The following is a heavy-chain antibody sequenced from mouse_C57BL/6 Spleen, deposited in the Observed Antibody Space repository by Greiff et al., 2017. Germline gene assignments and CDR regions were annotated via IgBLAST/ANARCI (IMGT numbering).Heavy chain of an antibody. CDR3: ARSAVIYYYGSSYVGYFDV. J-gene: IGHJ1*03. D-gene: IGHD1-1*01. CDR1: GYTFTDYY. V-gene: IGHV1-26*01. CDR2: INPNNGGT. Sequence: EVQLQQSGPELVKPGASVKISCKASGYTFTDYYMNWVKQSPGKSLEWIGAINPNNGGTSYNQKFKGKATMTVDKSSSTAYMELRSLTSEDSAVYYCARSAVIYYYGSSYVGYFDVWGTGTRVTVSS.